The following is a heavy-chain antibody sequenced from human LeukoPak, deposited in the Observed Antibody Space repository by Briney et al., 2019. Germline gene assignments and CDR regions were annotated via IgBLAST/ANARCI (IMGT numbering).Heavy chain of an antibody. J-gene: IGHJ4*02. V-gene: IGHV3-30*18. D-gene: IGHD3-10*01. Sequence: PGGSLRLSCEASGFTFSNYAMHWVRRAPGKGLEWVALISYDGSTKHYADSVKGRFTISRDNSKNTLSLQINSLRSEDTAVYYCAKDLHYYGPGRSPQYWGQGTLVTVSS. CDR3: AKDLHYYGPGRSPQY. CDR2: ISYDGSTK. CDR1: GFTFSNYA.